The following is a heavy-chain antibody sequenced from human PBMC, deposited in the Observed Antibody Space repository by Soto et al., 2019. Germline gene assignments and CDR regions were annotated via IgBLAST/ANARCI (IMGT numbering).Heavy chain of an antibody. V-gene: IGHV3-30-3*01. CDR1: GFTFSSYA. CDR2: ISYDGSNK. CDR3: ARGPLDY. Sequence: QVQLVESGGGVVQPGRSLRLSCAASGFTFSSYAMHWVRQAPGKGLEWVAVISYDGSNKYYADSVKGRFTISRDNSKNTLYLQMNSLRAEDTAVYYCARGPLDYWGQGTLVTVSS. J-gene: IGHJ4*02.